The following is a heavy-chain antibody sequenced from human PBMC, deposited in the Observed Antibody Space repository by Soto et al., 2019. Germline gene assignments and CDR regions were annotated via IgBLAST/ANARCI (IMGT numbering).Heavy chain of an antibody. J-gene: IGHJ4*02. V-gene: IGHV3-23*01. D-gene: IGHD6-19*01. CDR1: GFTFSSYA. CDR3: AKEKENKILAGYYFDY. Sequence: LRLSCAASGFTFSSYAMSWVRQAPGKGLEWVSAISGSGGSTYYADSVKGRFTISRDNSKNTLYLQMNSLRAEDTAVYYCAKEKENKILAGYYFDYWGQGTLVTVSS. CDR2: ISGSGGST.